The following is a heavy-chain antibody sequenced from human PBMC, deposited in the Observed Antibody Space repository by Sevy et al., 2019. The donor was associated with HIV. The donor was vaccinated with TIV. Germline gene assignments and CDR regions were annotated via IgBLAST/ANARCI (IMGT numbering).Heavy chain of an antibody. Sequence: APLKVSCKVSGYTLSQLSMHWVRQAPGKGLEWMGSFEPEDDETIYAQKFQGRVTMTEDRSTDTAYMELSSLRSEDTAVYYCATTKDYYDSSGSPFDYWGQGTLVTVSS. CDR3: ATTKDYYDSSGSPFDY. CDR1: GYTLSQLS. V-gene: IGHV1-24*01. CDR2: FEPEDDET. D-gene: IGHD3-22*01. J-gene: IGHJ4*02.